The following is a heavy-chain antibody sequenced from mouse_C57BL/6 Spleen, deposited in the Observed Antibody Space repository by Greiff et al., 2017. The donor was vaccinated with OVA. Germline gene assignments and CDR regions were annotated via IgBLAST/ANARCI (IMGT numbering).Heavy chain of an antibody. J-gene: IGHJ1*03. D-gene: IGHD1-1*01. CDR3: ARDAGDGSSPHWYFDV. CDR1: GFTFSDFY. Sequence: EVKLVESGGGLVQSGRSLRLSCATSGFTFSDFYMEWVRQAPGKGLEWIAASRNKANDYTTEYSASVKGRFIVSRDTSQSILYLQMNALRAEDTAIYYCARDAGDGSSPHWYFDVWGTGTTVTVSS. CDR2: SRNKANDYTT. V-gene: IGHV7-1*01.